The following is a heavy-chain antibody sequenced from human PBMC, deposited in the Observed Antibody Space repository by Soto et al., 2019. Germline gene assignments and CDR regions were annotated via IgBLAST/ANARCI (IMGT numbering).Heavy chain of an antibody. Sequence: QPVGSLRLSCEASGFTFSGFDMHWVRQPTGKGLEWVSSIGTAGDTYYAVSVKGRFTISRDNAKNSLSLQMNSLRAGDMAVYFCAKSQEIGTHFFDSWGQGTQVTVSS. J-gene: IGHJ4*02. CDR2: IGTAGDT. D-gene: IGHD6-13*01. V-gene: IGHV3-13*01. CDR3: AKSQEIGTHFFDS. CDR1: GFTFSGFD.